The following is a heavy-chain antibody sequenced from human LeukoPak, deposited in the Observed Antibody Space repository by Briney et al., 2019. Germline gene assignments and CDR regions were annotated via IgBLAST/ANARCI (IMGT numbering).Heavy chain of an antibody. CDR2: VYHTGST. D-gene: IGHD4-23*01. J-gene: IGHJ5*02. CDR1: IESFSGHY. CDR3: ARDRIGGRFDP. Sequence: SETLSLTCAVYIESFSGHYWSWLRQPPGKGLEWIGYVYHTGSTNDNPSLKSRVTMSVDRSKNQFSLKMTSVTPADTAVYYCARDRIGGRFDPWGQGTLVIVSS. V-gene: IGHV4-59*11.